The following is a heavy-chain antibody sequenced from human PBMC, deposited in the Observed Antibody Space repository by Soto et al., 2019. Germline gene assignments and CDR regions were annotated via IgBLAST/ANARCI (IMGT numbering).Heavy chain of an antibody. Sequence: ASVKVSCTASGYTFTGYYMHWVRQAPGQGLEWMGWINPNSGGTNYAQKFQGWVTMTRDTSISTAYMELSRLRSDDTAVYYCARDVAAAGTYYYGMDVWGQGTTVTVSS. D-gene: IGHD6-13*01. CDR2: INPNSGGT. CDR3: ARDVAAAGTYYYGMDV. CDR1: GYTFTGYY. V-gene: IGHV1-2*04. J-gene: IGHJ6*02.